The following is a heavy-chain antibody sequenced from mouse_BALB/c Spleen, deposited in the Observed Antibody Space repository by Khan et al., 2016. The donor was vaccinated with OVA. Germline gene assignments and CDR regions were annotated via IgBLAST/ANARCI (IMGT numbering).Heavy chain of an antibody. J-gene: IGHJ3*01. V-gene: IGHV1S29*02. CDR2: IFPNSGGT. D-gene: IGHD1-2*01. Sequence: VQLQQPGPELVKPGASVKISCKASGYTFSDYNMDWVKQSHGESLEWIGYIFPNSGGTGYNQKFKTKATLTVDNSSSTAYMDLRSLTSEDSAVYYCARSGYGSFGYWGQGTLVTVSA. CDR3: ARSGYGSFGY. CDR1: GYTFSDYN.